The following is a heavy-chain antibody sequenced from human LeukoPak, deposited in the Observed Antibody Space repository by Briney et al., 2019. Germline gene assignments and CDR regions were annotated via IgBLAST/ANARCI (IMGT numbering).Heavy chain of an antibody. CDR2: IIPILGIA. Sequence: VKVSCKASGGTFSSYAISWVRQAPGQGLEWMGRIIPILGIANYAQKFQGRVTITADKSTSTAYMELSSLRSEDTAVYYCARGPRIAALYNWFDPWGQGTLVTVSS. D-gene: IGHD6-13*01. J-gene: IGHJ5*02. CDR1: GGTFSSYA. CDR3: ARGPRIAALYNWFDP. V-gene: IGHV1-69*10.